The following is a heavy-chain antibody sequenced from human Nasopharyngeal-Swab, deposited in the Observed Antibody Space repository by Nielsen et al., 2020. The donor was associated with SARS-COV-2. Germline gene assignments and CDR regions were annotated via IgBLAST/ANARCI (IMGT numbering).Heavy chain of an antibody. CDR1: CFTPRRNL. CDR2: IFYDDSP. D-gene: IGHD1-1*01. V-gene: IGHV3-53*04. J-gene: IGHJ3*02. CDR3: ARVGYLYLYGAFDI. Sequence: GSLRLSPAASCFTPRRNLIRWVRPAPGKGLEWVSFIFYDDSPQYADSVKGRFTISRHTSENTMYLQMNSLRAEDTAIYYCARVGYLYLYGAFDIWGQGTLVTVSS.